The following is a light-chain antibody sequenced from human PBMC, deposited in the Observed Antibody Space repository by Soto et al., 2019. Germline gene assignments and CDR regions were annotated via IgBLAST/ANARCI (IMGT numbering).Light chain of an antibody. V-gene: IGLV2-11*01. Sequence: QSALTQPRSVSGSPGQSVTISCTGSSSDVSHYSYVSWYQHNTGKAPILLIDDVNRRPSRVRDRFSGSKFGNTASLTISGLQADDEATFYCCSYAGSYDYVFGTGTKVTAL. CDR3: CSYAGSYDYV. CDR1: SSDVSHYSY. J-gene: IGLJ1*01. CDR2: DVN.